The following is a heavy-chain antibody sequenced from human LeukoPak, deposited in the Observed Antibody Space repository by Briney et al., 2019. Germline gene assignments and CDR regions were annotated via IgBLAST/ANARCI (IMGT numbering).Heavy chain of an antibody. V-gene: IGHV3-30*04. CDR3: AREWGREGTVVTGGYFDY. CDR1: GFTFSSYA. J-gene: IGHJ4*02. D-gene: IGHD4-23*01. CDR2: ITYDGRNK. Sequence: GGSLRLSCAAYGFTFSSYAMHWVRQAPGMGLEWGAVITYDGRNKYYADSVKGRFTISRDNSKNTLYLQMNSLRAEDTAVYYCAREWGREGTVVTGGYFDYWGQGTLVTVSS.